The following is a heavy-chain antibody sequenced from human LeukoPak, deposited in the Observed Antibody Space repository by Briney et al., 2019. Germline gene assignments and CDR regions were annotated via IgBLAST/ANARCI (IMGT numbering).Heavy chain of an antibody. D-gene: IGHD2-2*01. CDR1: GYTLTNYA. Sequence: ASVKVSCKASGYTLTNYALNWVRQAPGQGLEWMGWINTNTGNPTYAQGFTGRFVFSLNTSVNTAYLQISSLKAEDTAIYYCARVQGYCSTTSCYPHYWGQGTLVTVSS. V-gene: IGHV7-4-1*02. CDR2: INTNTGNP. J-gene: IGHJ4*02. CDR3: ARVQGYCSTTSCYPHY.